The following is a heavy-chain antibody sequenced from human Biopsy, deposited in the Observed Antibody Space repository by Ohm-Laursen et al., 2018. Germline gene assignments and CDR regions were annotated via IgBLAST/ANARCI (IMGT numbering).Heavy chain of an antibody. D-gene: IGHD3-16*01. CDR2: IWSSATYK. CDR1: GFTFGDHN. V-gene: IGHV3-33*06. J-gene: IGHJ3*01. Sequence: SLRLSCSASGFTFGDHNMHWVRQAPGKGLEWVAFIWSSATYKAYADSVKGRFTVSRVNSKNTVYLQMNSLSADDTAIYSCVKDGGQTAPYSFDVWGQGTMVTVSS. CDR3: VKDGGQTAPYSFDV.